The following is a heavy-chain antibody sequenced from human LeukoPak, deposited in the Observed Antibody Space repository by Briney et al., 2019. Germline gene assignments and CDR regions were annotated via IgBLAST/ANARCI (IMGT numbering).Heavy chain of an antibody. D-gene: IGHD6-13*01. CDR3: ARGVLQLGYYYYGMDV. CDR2: IYHSGST. Sequence: TSQTLFLTCAVSGGSISSGGYSWSWIRQPPGKGLEWIGYIYHSGSTYYNPSLKSRVTISVDTSKNQFSLKLSSVTAADTAVYYCARGVLQLGYYYYGMDVWGQGTTVTVSS. CDR1: GGSISSGGYS. V-gene: IGHV4-30-2*01. J-gene: IGHJ6*02.